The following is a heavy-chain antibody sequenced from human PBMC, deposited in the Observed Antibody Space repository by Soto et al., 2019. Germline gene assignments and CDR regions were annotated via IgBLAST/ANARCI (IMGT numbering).Heavy chain of an antibody. J-gene: IGHJ4*02. CDR1: EFTFSSYA. CDR3: VLWPPYYFDY. Sequence: EVQLLESGGGLVQPGGSRRLSCAASEFTFSSYAMSWVPQAPGKGLEWVSAISGSGGSTYYADSVKGRFTISRDNSKNTLYLQMNSLRAEDTAVYYCVLWPPYYFDYWGQGTLVTVSS. D-gene: IGHD3-10*01. CDR2: ISGSGGST. V-gene: IGHV3-23*01.